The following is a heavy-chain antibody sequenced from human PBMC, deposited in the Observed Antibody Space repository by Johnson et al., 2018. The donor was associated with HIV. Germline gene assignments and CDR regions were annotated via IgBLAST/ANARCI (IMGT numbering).Heavy chain of an antibody. CDR3: AKEAPGRWDLITWAAFDI. CDR2: IYSGGST. Sequence: VQLVESGGGLVQPGGSLRLSCAASGFTFSSYAMSWVRQAPGKGLEWVSAIYSGGSTYYADSVKGRFTISRDKSKNTLYLQMNSLRPEDTAVYYCAKEAPGRWDLITWAAFDIWGQGTKVTVSS. J-gene: IGHJ3*02. V-gene: IGHV3-23*04. D-gene: IGHD1-26*01. CDR1: GFTFSSYA.